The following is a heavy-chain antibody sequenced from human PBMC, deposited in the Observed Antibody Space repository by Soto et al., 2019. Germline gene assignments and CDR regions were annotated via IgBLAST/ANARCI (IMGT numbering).Heavy chain of an antibody. CDR1: GGTFSSYA. CDR3: ARVVVVPAAPPDHYYYYYGMDV. V-gene: IGHV1-69*01. D-gene: IGHD2-2*01. CDR2: IIPIFGTA. J-gene: IGHJ6*02. Sequence: QVQLVQSGAEVKKPGSSVKVSCTASGGTFSSYAISWVRQAPGQGLEWMGGIIPIFGTANYAQKFQGRVTITADESTSTAYMELSSLRSEDTAVYYCARVVVVPAAPPDHYYYYYGMDVWGQGTTVTVSS.